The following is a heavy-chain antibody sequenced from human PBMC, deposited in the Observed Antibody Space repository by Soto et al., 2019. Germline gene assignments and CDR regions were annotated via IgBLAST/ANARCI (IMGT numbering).Heavy chain of an antibody. V-gene: IGHV3-23*01. D-gene: IGHD3-10*01. CDR2: ISGSGGST. CDR1: RFTFSRYA. CDR3: AKDLFGGNY. Sequence: PGGSLRLSCAASRFTFSRYAMSWGRQAPGKGLEWVSAISGSGGSTYYADSVKGRFTISRDNSTNTLYLQMNRLRAEDTAVSYCAKDLFGGNYWGQGTLVTVSS. J-gene: IGHJ4*02.